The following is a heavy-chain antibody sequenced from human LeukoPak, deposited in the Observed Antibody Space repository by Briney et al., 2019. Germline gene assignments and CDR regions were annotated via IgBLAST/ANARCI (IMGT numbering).Heavy chain of an antibody. V-gene: IGHV1-69*02. CDR3: ANDDNSGYYQA. CDR1: GGTFTIHT. D-gene: IGHD3-22*01. J-gene: IGHJ4*02. CDR2: IIPVVGT. Sequence: ASVKVSCKASGGTFTIHTITWVRQAPGQGLEWMGRIIPVVGTHYAQKFQGRVTITADKSTSTAYMELSSLRSDDTAVYYCANDDNSGYYQAWGQGNLGTVSS.